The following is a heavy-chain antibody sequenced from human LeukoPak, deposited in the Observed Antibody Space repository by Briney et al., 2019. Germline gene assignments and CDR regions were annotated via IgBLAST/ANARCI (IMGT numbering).Heavy chain of an antibody. V-gene: IGHV3-7*01. CDR1: GFTYSSYW. D-gene: IGHD5/OR15-5a*01. CDR3: ARVRVSEDGFEY. J-gene: IGHJ4*02. Sequence: PGGSLRLSCAASGFTYSSYWMSWVRQAPGKGLEWVANINQDGSETYYVDSVRGRFTISRENAKNSLYLQMNSLRAEDTAVYYCARVRVSEDGFEYWGQGTLVTVSS. CDR2: INQDGSET.